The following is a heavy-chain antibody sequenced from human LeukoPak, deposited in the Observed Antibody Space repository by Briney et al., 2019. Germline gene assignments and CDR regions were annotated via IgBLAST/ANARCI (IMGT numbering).Heavy chain of an antibody. CDR3: AKDRRGSGDYGMDV. CDR2: ISWNSGSI. V-gene: IGHV3-9*01. CDR1: GFTFDDYA. J-gene: IGHJ6*02. Sequence: PGRSLRLSCAASGFTFDDYAMHWVRQAPGKGLEWVSGISWNSGSIGYADSVKGRFTISRDNAKNSLYLQMNSLRAEDTALYYCAKDRRGSGDYGMDVWGQGTTVTVSS. D-gene: IGHD3-10*01.